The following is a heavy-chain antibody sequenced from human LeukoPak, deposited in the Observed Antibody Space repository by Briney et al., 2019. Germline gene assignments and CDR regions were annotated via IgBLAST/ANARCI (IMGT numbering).Heavy chain of an antibody. Sequence: GGSLRLSCAASGFTYRTYWMSWVRKAPGKGLEWVANVKPDRSERYYVDSVKGRFTISRDNAKNSVYLQMNSLRVEDTAVYYCAREASSPYPPDNSGYYVLDYWGQGTLVTVSS. J-gene: IGHJ4*02. CDR2: VKPDRSER. CDR1: GFTYRTYW. D-gene: IGHD3-22*01. CDR3: AREASSPYPPDNSGYYVLDY. V-gene: IGHV3-7*01.